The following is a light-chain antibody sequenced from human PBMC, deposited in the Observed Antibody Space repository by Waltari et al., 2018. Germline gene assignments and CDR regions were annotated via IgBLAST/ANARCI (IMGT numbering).Light chain of an antibody. CDR2: DAS. CDR1: QDIGFY. V-gene: IGKV1-33*01. CDR3: QQYHYLPLT. Sequence: IKLNQSQSYMYANVRDKVTITCQASQDIGFYLNWYQQKPGRAPKLLIFDASHLETGVPSRFSGSGSGTDFTFTISSLQPEDIATYFCQQYHYLPLTFGGGTKVEIK. J-gene: IGKJ4*01.